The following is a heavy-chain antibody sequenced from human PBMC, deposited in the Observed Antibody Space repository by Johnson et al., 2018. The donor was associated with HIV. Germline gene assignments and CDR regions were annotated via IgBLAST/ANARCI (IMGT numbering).Heavy chain of an antibody. D-gene: IGHD1-26*01. J-gene: IGHJ3*02. Sequence: EVQLVESGGGVVRPGGSLRLSCAASGFTFDDYGMSWVRQAPGKGPEWVSGINWNGGRTGYVDSVKGRFTISRDNSKNTLYLQMNSLRAEDTAVYYCAKDREPASYDAFDIWGQGTMVTVSS. CDR2: INWNGGRT. CDR3: AKDREPASYDAFDI. CDR1: GFTFDDYG. V-gene: IGHV3-20*04.